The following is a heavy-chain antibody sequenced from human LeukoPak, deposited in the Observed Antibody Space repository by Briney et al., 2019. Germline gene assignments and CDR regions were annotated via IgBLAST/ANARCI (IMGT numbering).Heavy chain of an antibody. Sequence: GASVKVSCKASGYTFTSYGISWVRQAPGQGLEWMGWISAYNGNTNYAQKLQGRVTMTTDTSTSTAYMELRSLRSDDTAVYYCARAPLITIFGVVTPLMYYYGMDVWGQGTTVTVSS. D-gene: IGHD3-3*01. V-gene: IGHV1-18*01. CDR3: ARAPLITIFGVVTPLMYYYGMDV. J-gene: IGHJ6*02. CDR2: ISAYNGNT. CDR1: GYTFTSYG.